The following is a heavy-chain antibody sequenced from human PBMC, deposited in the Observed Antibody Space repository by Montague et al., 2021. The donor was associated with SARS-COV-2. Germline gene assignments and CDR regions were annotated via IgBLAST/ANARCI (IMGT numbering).Heavy chain of an antibody. CDR2: IDWDDDK. J-gene: IGHJ4*02. Sequence: PALVKPTQTLTLTCTFSGFSLNTSGICVSWIRQPPGKALEWLARIDWDDDKYYSTSLKTRLTISKDTSKNQVVLTMTNMDPVDTATYYCARTYAPSAVAVDYWGQGTLVTVSS. V-gene: IGHV2-70*11. CDR3: ARTYAPSAVAVDY. CDR1: GFSLNTSGIC. D-gene: IGHD6-19*01.